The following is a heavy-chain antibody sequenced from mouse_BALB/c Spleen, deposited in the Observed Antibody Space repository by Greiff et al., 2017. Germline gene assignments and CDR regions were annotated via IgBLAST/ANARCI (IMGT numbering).Heavy chain of an antibody. V-gene: IGHV5-6-3*01. CDR3: ARSYCAMDY. J-gene: IGHJ4*01. CDR2: INSNGGST. CDR1: GFTFSSYG. Sequence: EVMLVESGGGLVQPGGSLKLSCAASGFTFSSYGMSWVRQTPDKRLELVATINSNGGSTYYPDSVQGRFTISRDNAKNTLYLQMSSLKSEDTAMYYCARSYCAMDYWGQGTSVTVSS.